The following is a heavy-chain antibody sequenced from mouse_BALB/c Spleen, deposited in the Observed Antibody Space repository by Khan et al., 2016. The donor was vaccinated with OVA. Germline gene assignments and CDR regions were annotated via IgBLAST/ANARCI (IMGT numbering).Heavy chain of an antibody. Sequence: VQLQQSGPDLVKPGASVRISCKASGYSFTLYYLTWVKQSPGESLEWIGRVNPNNGDSAYDQKFKDRATFTVDKSTNTAYMDFRSLTSEDSAVYYCARGDDFFASWGQGTLVTVSA. CDR2: VNPNNGDS. J-gene: IGHJ3*01. CDR3: ARGDDFFAS. D-gene: IGHD2-12*01. CDR1: GYSFTLYY. V-gene: IGHV1-26*01.